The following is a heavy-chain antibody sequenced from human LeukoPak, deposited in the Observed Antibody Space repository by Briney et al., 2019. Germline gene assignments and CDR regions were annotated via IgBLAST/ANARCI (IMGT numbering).Heavy chain of an antibody. D-gene: IGHD6-13*01. J-gene: IGHJ4*02. CDR3: ARDFQLAAALDY. Sequence: GRSLRLSCAASGFTFSSYAMHWVRQAPGKGLEWVAVISYGGSNKYYADSVKGRFTITRDNSKNTLYLQMNSLRAEDTAVYYCARDFQLAAALDYWGQGTLVTVSS. CDR1: GFTFSSYA. V-gene: IGHV3-30-3*01. CDR2: ISYGGSNK.